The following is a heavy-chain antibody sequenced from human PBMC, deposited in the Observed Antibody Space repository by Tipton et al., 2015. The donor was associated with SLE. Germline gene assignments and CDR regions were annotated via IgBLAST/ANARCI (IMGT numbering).Heavy chain of an antibody. CDR1: GGSISSGSYY. CDR3: ARLETGTTSNFDY. D-gene: IGHD1-1*01. J-gene: IGHJ4*02. CDR2: IYTSGST. Sequence: TLSLTCTVSGGSISSGSYYWSWIRQPAGKGLEWIGHIYTSGSTNYNPSLKSRVTISVDTSKNQFSLKLSSVTAADTAVYYCARLETGTTSNFDYWGQGTLVTVSS. V-gene: IGHV4-61*09.